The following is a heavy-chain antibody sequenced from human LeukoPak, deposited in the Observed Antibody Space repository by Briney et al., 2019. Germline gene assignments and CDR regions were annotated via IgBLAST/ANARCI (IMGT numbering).Heavy chain of an antibody. J-gene: IGHJ4*02. D-gene: IGHD5-24*01. Sequence: ASVKVSCKASGYTFTSYYMHWVRQAPGQGLEWMGIINPSSGSTTYAQYFQGRVTMTRDTSTSTVYMELSSLRSEDTAVYYCARGPWHYFDYWGQGTLVTVSS. CDR2: INPSSGST. CDR3: ARGPWHYFDY. CDR1: GYTFTSYY. V-gene: IGHV1-46*01.